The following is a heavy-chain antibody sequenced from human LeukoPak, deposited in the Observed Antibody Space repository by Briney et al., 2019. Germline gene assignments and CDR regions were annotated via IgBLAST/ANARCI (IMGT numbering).Heavy chain of an antibody. CDR1: GGSISSYY. J-gene: IGHJ6*03. CDR3: ARGIAAAGPPGGGYYYYYYMDV. CDR2: IYTSGST. V-gene: IGHV4-4*07. Sequence: SETLSLTCTVSGGSISSYYWSWIRQPAGKGLEWIGRIYTSGSTNYNPSLKSRVTMSVDTSKNQFSLKRSSVTAADTAVYYCARGIAAAGPPGGGYYYYYYMDVWGKGTTVTVSS. D-gene: IGHD6-13*01.